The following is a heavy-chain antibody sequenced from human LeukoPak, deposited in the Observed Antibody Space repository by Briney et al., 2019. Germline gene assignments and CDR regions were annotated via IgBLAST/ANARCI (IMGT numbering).Heavy chain of an antibody. V-gene: IGHV4-34*01. CDR3: ARGMTLDYDFWSGYSRSQRRKGRIYYMDV. CDR1: GGSFSGYY. CDR2: INHSGST. D-gene: IGHD3-3*01. Sequence: PSETLSLTCAVYGGSFSGYYWSWIRQPPGKGLEWIGEINHSGSTNYNPSLKSRVTISVDTSKNQFSLKLSSVTAADTAVYYCARGMTLDYDFWSGYSRSQRRKGRIYYMDVWGKGTTVTVPS. J-gene: IGHJ6*03.